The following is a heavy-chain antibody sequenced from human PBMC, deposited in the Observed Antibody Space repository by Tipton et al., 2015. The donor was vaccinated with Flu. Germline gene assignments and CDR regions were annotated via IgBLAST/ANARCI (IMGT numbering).Heavy chain of an antibody. CDR1: GASIGSYY. CDR3: ASSERIIRAALPRPRPYYFDY. V-gene: IGHV4-59*12. CDR2: FYYSGSS. D-gene: IGHD6-6*01. J-gene: IGHJ4*02. Sequence: GLVKPSETLSFTCSVSGASIGSYYWSWIRQPPGKGLEWIGYFYYSGSSDYNPSLKSRVTISVDTSKNQFSLKMSSVTAADTAVYYCASSERIIRAALPRPRPYYFDYWGQGTLVTVSS.